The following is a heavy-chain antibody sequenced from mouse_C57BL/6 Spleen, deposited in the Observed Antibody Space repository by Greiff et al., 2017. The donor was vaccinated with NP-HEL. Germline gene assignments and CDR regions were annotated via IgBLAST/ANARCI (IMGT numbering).Heavy chain of an antibody. J-gene: IGHJ1*03. D-gene: IGHD2-2*01. CDR2: ISSGSSTI. CDR3: ARARGYYGYFDV. CDR1: GFTFSDYG. V-gene: IGHV5-17*01. Sequence: EVMLVESGGGLVKPGGSLKLSCAASGFTFSDYGMHWVRQAPEKGLEWVAYISSGSSTIYYADTVKGRFTISRDNAKNTLFLQMTSLRSEDTAMYYCARARGYYGYFDVWGTGTTVTVSS.